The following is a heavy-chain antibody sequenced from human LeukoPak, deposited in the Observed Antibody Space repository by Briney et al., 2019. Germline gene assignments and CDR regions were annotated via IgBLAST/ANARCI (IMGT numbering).Heavy chain of an antibody. CDR2: INHSGST. J-gene: IGHJ4*02. V-gene: IGHV4-34*01. D-gene: IGHD3-22*01. Sequence: PSETLSLTCAVYVGSSSGYYWSWIRHPPGKGLEGIGEINHSGSTNYNPSLKSRVTISVDTSKNQFSLKLSSVTAADTAVYYCARGEYYDSSGYYLPSGYWGQGTLVTVSS. CDR1: VGSSSGYY. CDR3: ARGEYYDSSGYYLPSGY.